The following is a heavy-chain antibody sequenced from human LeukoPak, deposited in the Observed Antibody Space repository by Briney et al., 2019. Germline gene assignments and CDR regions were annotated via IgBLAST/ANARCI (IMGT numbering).Heavy chain of an antibody. V-gene: IGHV3-7*03. Sequence: PGGSLRLSCAASGFTFSSYWMSRVRQAPGKGLEWVANIKQDGSEKYYVDSVKGRFTLSRDNAKNSLFLQMNSLRAEDTAVYYCARDLSPRGYSYGFGYWGQGTLVTVSS. D-gene: IGHD5-18*01. CDR1: GFTFSSYW. J-gene: IGHJ4*02. CDR2: IKQDGSEK. CDR3: ARDLSPRGYSYGFGY.